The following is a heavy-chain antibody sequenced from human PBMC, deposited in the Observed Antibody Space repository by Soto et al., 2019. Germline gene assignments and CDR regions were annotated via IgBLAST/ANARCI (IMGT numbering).Heavy chain of an antibody. J-gene: IGHJ6*02. Sequence: QVQLVQSGAEVKKPGSSVKVSCKASGGTFGSYAISWVRQAPGQGLEWMGGIIPIPGTANYAQKFQGRVTIAADESTSTAYMELSSLRSEDTAVYYCARSQGSSTSLDIYYYYYYGMDVGGQGTTVTVSS. D-gene: IGHD2-2*01. V-gene: IGHV1-69*01. CDR1: GGTFGSYA. CDR2: IIPIPGTA. CDR3: ARSQGSSTSLDIYYYYYYGMDV.